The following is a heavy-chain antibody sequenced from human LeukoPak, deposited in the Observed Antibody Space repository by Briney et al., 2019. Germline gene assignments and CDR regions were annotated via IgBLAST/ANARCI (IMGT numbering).Heavy chain of an antibody. J-gene: IGHJ4*02. CDR3: ARDRGGYYDSSGNDY. CDR1: GFTVSSNY. CDR2: IYSGGST. Sequence: PGGSLRLSCAASGFTVSSNYMSWVRQAPGKGLEWVSVIYSGGSTYYADSVKGRFTISRDNSKNTLYLQMNSLRAEDTAVYYCARDRGGYYDSSGNDYWGQGTLVTVSS. V-gene: IGHV3-66*01. D-gene: IGHD3-22*01.